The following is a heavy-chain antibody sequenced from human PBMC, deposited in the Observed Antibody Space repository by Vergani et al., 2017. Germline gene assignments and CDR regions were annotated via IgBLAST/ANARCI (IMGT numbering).Heavy chain of an antibody. J-gene: IGHJ6*02. CDR1: GFSFSTYG. V-gene: IGHV3-30*02. CDR3: ANSYCSSLSCYAFYCIEV. CDR2: LRYDGSNE. D-gene: IGHD2-2*01. Sequence: QVQLVESGGGVVQPGGSLRLSCAASGFSFSTYGMHWVRPAPGRGLEWVAFLRYDGSNEYYGDAVKGRFIISRDNSKNMLSLEMHSLRPEDTAVYYCANSYCSSLSCYAFYCIEVWGQGTTVTVSS.